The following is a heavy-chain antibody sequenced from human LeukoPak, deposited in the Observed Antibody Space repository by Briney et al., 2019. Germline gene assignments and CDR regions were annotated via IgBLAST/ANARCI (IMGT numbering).Heavy chain of an antibody. D-gene: IGHD3-10*01. CDR3: AKDSSSGSCYIPFDY. V-gene: IGHV3-23*01. J-gene: IGHJ4*02. CDR2: ISGSGGST. CDR1: GFTFSSYA. Sequence: GGSLRLSCAASGFTFSSYAMSWVRQAPGKGLEWVSAISGSGGSTYYADSVKGRFTISRDNSKNTLYLQMNSLRAEDTAVYYCAKDSSSGSCYIPFDYWGQGTLVTVSS.